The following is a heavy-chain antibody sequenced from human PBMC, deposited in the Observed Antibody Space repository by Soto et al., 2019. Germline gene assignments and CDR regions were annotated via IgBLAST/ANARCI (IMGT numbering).Heavy chain of an antibody. CDR1: GGTFSSYA. Sequence: SVKVSCKASGGTFSSYAISWVRQAPGQGLERMGGIIPIFGTANYAQKFQGRVTITADESTSTAYMELSSLRSEDTAVYYCARGRVTGTTLHWYFDLWGRGTLVTVSS. D-gene: IGHD1-20*01. CDR3: ARGRVTGTTLHWYFDL. J-gene: IGHJ2*01. CDR2: IIPIFGTA. V-gene: IGHV1-69*13.